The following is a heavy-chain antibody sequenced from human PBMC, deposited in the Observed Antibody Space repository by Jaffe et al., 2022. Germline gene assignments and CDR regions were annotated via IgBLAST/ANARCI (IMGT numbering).Heavy chain of an antibody. J-gene: IGHJ3*02. CDR2: INPSGGST. D-gene: IGHD6-19*01. CDR3: ARELAGIAVAGEVPRDDAFDI. Sequence: QVQLVQSGAEVKKPGASVKVSCKASGYTFTSYYMHWVRQAPGQGLEWMGIINPSGGSTSYAQKFQGRVTMTRDTSTSTVYMELSSLRSEDTAVYYCARELAGIAVAGEVPRDDAFDIWGQGTMVTVSS. V-gene: IGHV1-46*01. CDR1: GYTFTSYY.